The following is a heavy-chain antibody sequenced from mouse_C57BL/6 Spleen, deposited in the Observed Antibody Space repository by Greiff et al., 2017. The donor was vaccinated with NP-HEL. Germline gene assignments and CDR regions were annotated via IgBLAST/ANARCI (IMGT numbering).Heavy chain of an antibody. CDR3: TRADYYGSSPVWFAY. D-gene: IGHD1-1*01. J-gene: IGHJ3*01. CDR1: GFTFSSYA. V-gene: IGHV5-9-1*02. Sequence: EVQVVESGEGLVKPGGSLKLSCAASGFTFSSYAMSWVRQTPEKRLEWVAYISSGGDYIYYADTVKGRFTISRDNARNTLYLQMSSLKSEDTAMYYCTRADYYGSSPVWFAYWGQGTLVTVSA. CDR2: ISSGGDYI.